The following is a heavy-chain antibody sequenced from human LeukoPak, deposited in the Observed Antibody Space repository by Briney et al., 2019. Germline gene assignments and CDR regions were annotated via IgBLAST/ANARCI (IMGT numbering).Heavy chain of an antibody. CDR3: ARGRTYATRFDY. D-gene: IGHD2-2*01. V-gene: IGHV4-59*01. Sequence: KPSETLSLTCTVSGGSISSYYWSWIRQPPGKGLEWIGYIYYSGSTNYNPSLKSRVTISVDTSKNQFSLKLSSVTAADTAVYYCARGRTYATRFDYWGRGTLVTVSS. CDR1: GGSISSYY. J-gene: IGHJ4*02. CDR2: IYYSGST.